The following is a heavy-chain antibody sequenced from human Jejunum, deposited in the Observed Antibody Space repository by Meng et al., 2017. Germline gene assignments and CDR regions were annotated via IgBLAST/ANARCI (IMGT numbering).Heavy chain of an antibody. CDR1: GESVSNDNDY. Sequence: VKLRASGSGLVSPSETLSLSCTVSGESVSNDNDYWSWIRQPPGKGLEWIGYVYYSGHTDCNPSLKSRLSISIDTSKNHFSLKLSSVTAADTAVYYCARTPLYSGSYYFDPWGQGALVTVSS. V-gene: IGHV4-61*03. D-gene: IGHD1-26*01. CDR3: ARTPLYSGSYYFDP. CDR2: VYYSGHT. J-gene: IGHJ4*02.